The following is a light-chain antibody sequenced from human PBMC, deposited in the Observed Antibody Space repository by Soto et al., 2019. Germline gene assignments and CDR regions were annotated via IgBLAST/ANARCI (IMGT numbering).Light chain of an antibody. CDR3: AAWGDSLVV. CDR1: SSNIGSNT. Sequence: QSVLTQPPSVSGALGQRVTISCSGSSSNIGSNTVNWYQQLPGTAPKLLIYSYNLRPSGVPDRFSGSRSGTSASLAISGLQSEDEADYYCAAWGDSLVVFGGGTKVTVL. V-gene: IGLV1-44*01. J-gene: IGLJ2*01. CDR2: SYN.